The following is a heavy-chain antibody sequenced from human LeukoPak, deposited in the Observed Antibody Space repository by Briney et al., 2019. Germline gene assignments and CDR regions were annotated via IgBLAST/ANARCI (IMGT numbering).Heavy chain of an antibody. CDR3: ARDSVWFGVLSYYYYMDV. D-gene: IGHD3-10*01. J-gene: IGHJ6*03. V-gene: IGHV3-23*01. CDR1: GFTFRSYA. Sequence: GGSLRLSCVASGFTFRSYAMSWVRQAPGKGLEWVSTINSSGGSTYYADSLKGRFTISRDNAKNTLYLQMNSLRAEDTAVYYCARDSVWFGVLSYYYYMDVWGKGTTVTVSS. CDR2: INSSGGST.